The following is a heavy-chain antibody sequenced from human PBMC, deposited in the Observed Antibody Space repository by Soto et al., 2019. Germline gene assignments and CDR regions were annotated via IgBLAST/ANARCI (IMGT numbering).Heavy chain of an antibody. CDR1: GFTFSSYG. CDR2: IWYDGSNK. V-gene: IGHV3-33*01. Sequence: QVQLVESGGGVVQPGRSLRLSCAASGFTFSSYGMHWVRQAPGKGLEWVAVIWYDGSNKYYADSVKGRFTISRDNSKNTLYLQMNSLRAEDTAVYYCAREGYRDGMDVWGQGTTVTVSS. J-gene: IGHJ6*02. CDR3: AREGYRDGMDV. D-gene: IGHD3-16*02.